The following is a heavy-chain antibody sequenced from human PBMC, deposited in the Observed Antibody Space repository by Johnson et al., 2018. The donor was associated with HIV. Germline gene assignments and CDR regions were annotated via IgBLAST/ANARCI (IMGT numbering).Heavy chain of an antibody. CDR3: AKDQWGSSWTNDAFDI. J-gene: IGHJ3*02. V-gene: IGHV3-30*02. Sequence: QVQLVESGGGVVQPGGSLRLSCAASGFTFSSHGMHWVRQAPGKGLEWVTFMWYDGSNRYYADSVKGRFTISRDNSKNTLYLQMNSLRAEDTAVYYCAKDQWGSSWTNDAFDIWGQGTMVTVSS. CDR2: MWYDGSNR. D-gene: IGHD6-13*01. CDR1: GFTFSSHG.